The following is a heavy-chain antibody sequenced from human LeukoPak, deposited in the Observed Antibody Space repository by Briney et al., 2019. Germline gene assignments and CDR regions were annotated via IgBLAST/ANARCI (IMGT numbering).Heavy chain of an antibody. CDR2: IYSGGST. CDR3: ARDSAGGSYYFDY. D-gene: IGHD1-26*01. J-gene: IGHJ4*02. CDR1: GFTVSSNY. Sequence: GGSLRLSCAASGFTVSSNYMSWVRQAPGKGLEWVSVIYSGGSTYYADSVKGRFTISRDNSKNTLYLQMNSLRAEDTAVYYCARDSAGGSYYFDYWGQGTLVTVSS. V-gene: IGHV3-53*01.